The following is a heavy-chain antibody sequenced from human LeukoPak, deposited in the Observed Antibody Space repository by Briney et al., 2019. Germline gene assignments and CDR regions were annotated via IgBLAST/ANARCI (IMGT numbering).Heavy chain of an antibody. CDR1: GGSISSYY. V-gene: IGHV4-4*07. J-gene: IGHJ5*02. CDR2: IYTSGST. CDR3: ARALTTVTTDCWFDP. Sequence: SETLSLTCTVSGGSISSYYWSWIRQPAGKGLEWIGRIYTSGSTNYNPSLKSRVTMSVDTSKNQSSPKLSSVTAADTAVYYCARALTTVTTDCWFDPWGQGTLVTVSA. D-gene: IGHD4-17*01.